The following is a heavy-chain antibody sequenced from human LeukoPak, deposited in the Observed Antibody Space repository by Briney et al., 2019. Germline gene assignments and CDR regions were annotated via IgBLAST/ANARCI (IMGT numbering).Heavy chain of an antibody. Sequence: PGGSLRLSCAVSGGTFSSYSMNWVRQAPGKGLEWVSSISSSSSDIYYAASVKGRFPISRDNAKNSLYLQMNSLRAEDTAVYYWARYSYGSYWYFDLWGRGTLVTVSS. CDR1: GGTFSSYS. J-gene: IGHJ2*01. D-gene: IGHD5-18*01. V-gene: IGHV3-21*01. CDR2: ISSSSSDI. CDR3: ARYSYGSYWYFDL.